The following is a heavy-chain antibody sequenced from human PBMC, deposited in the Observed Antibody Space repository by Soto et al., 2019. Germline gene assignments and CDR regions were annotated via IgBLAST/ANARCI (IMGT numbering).Heavy chain of an antibody. J-gene: IGHJ4*02. CDR1: GFTFSSYA. CDR3: AKAIHYDFWSGYFFS. D-gene: IGHD3-3*01. CDR2: ISGSGGST. V-gene: IGHV3-23*01. Sequence: EVQLLESGGGLVQPGGSLRLSCAASGFTFSSYAMSWVRQAPGKGLEWVSAISGSGGSTYYADSVKGRFTISRDNSKNTLYLQMNSLRGEDTAVYYCAKAIHYDFWSGYFFSWGQGTLVTVSS.